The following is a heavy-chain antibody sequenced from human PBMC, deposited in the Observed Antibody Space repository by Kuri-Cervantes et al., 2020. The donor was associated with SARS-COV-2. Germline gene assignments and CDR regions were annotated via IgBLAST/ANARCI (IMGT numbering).Heavy chain of an antibody. J-gene: IGHJ6*03. CDR2: IYYSGST. CDR1: GGSISSSSYY. Sequence: SETLSLTCTVSGGSISSSSYYWGWIRQPPGKGLEWIGSIYYSGSTYYNPSLKSRVTISVDTSKNQFSLKLSSATAADTAVYYCARDDSSGWPYYYYYMDVWGKGTTVTVSS. D-gene: IGHD6-19*01. V-gene: IGHV4-39*02. CDR3: ARDDSSGWPYYYYYMDV.